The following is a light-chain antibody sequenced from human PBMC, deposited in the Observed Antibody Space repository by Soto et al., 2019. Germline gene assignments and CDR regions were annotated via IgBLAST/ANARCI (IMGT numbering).Light chain of an antibody. CDR1: SSNIGINT. J-gene: IGLJ3*02. Sequence: QSVLTQPPSASGTPGQRVTISCSGSSSNIGINTVNWYQQFPGTAPKVLIYLNDQRPSGVPDRFSGSKSGTSASLAISGLQSENEADYYCSVWDDSLNGVVFGGGTMLTVL. CDR3: SVWDDSLNGVV. CDR2: LND. V-gene: IGLV1-44*01.